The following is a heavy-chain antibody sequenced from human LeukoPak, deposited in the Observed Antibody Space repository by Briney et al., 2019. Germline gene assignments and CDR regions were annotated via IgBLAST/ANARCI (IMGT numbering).Heavy chain of an antibody. CDR3: AKATIAARH. CDR2: IKEDGSEK. V-gene: IGHV3-7*03. J-gene: IGHJ4*02. CDR1: GFTFSRYW. Sequence: GGSLRLSCAASGFTFSRYWMSWVRQAPGKGLEWVANIKEDGSEKYYVDSVKGRLTISRDNAKNSLYLQMNSLRAEDTAVYYCAKATIAARHWGQGTLVTVSS. D-gene: IGHD6-6*01.